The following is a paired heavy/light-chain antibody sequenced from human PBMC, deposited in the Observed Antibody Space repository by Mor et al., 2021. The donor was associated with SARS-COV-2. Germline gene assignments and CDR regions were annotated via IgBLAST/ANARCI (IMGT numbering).Light chain of an antibody. J-gene: IGKJ1*01. Sequence: DIQMTQSPSSVSASVGDSVTITCRASQGVSNWLAWYQQKPGQAPKLLIYAASNLQSGVPSRFSGSGSGTDFSLTISSLQPDDFATYFCQQAASFPWTFGQGTKVEI. CDR3: QQAASFPWT. V-gene: IGKV1-12*01. CDR1: QGVSNW. CDR2: AAS.
Heavy chain of an antibody. CDR3: AGNPTPLAAAATSLNQ. Sequence: QVHLVQSGTEVKKPGASVTVSCKAFGYPFTRYYMHWVRQAPGQGLEWLGTINPSGGGTNYAPKFQGRVTLTRDTSTNTVYMVLSSLRSEDTAKYFCAGNPTPLAAAATSLNQWGQGTLVTVSS. V-gene: IGHV1-46*01. D-gene: IGHD6-13*01. CDR1: GYPFTRYY. CDR2: INPSGGGT. J-gene: IGHJ4*02.